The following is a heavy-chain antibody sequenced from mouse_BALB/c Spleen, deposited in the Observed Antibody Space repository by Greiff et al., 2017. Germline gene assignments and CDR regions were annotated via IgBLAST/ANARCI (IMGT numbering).Heavy chain of an antibody. CDR1: GFSLTSYG. V-gene: IGHV2-9*02. Sequence: VQLQQSGPGLVAPSQSLSITCTVSGFSLTSYGVHWVRQPPGKGLEWRGVIWAGGSTNYNSALMSRLSISKDNSKSQVFLKMNSLQTDDTAMYYCAREELLRGNAYWGQGTLVTVSA. CDR3: AREELLRGNAY. CDR2: IWAGGST. D-gene: IGHD1-1*01. J-gene: IGHJ3*01.